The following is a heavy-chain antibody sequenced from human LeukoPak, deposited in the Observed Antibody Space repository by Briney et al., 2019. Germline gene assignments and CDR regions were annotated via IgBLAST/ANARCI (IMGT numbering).Heavy chain of an antibody. Sequence: GGSLRLSCAISGITISQSDMSWVRQAPGRGLEWVSLIYTDGATHYADSVKGRFTISRDTSKNTVSLEMRNLRPEDTDVYFCARDGAGSKPWVEFHPWGQGTLVTVSS. CDR3: ARDGAGSKPWVEFHP. D-gene: IGHD3-10*01. J-gene: IGHJ5*02. V-gene: IGHV3-66*02. CDR1: GITISQSD. CDR2: IYTDGAT.